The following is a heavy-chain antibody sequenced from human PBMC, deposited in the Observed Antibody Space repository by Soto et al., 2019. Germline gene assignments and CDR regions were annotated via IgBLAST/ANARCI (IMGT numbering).Heavy chain of an antibody. CDR3: ASVLGGGKSVP. D-gene: IGHD2-8*02. Sequence: QVQLVQSGAEVKKPGSSVKVSCKASGGIFSSYAISWVRQAPGQGLEWVGGIIPSFGTVEFAQKFQGRVTISADESTTTAYMELSSLRSDDTAVYYCASVLGGGKSVPWGQGTLVTVSS. CDR1: GGIFSSYA. J-gene: IGHJ5*02. CDR2: IIPSFGTV. V-gene: IGHV1-69*12.